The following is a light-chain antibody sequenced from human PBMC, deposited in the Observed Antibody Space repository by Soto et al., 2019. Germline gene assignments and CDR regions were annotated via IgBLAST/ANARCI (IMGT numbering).Light chain of an antibody. Sequence: DIQMTQSPSTLSASVGDRVTITCRASQSISSWLAWYQQKPGKAPKLLIYKASSLESGVPSRFSGSGSGTEFTLTISSLQPDDFATYYCQQSYSSPPTFGQGTKGDLK. CDR2: KAS. CDR1: QSISSW. V-gene: IGKV1-5*03. J-gene: IGKJ1*01. CDR3: QQSYSSPPT.